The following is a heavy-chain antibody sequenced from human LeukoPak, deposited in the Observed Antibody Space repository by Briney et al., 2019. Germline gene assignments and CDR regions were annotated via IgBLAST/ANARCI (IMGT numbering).Heavy chain of an antibody. Sequence: SGPTLVNPTQTLTLTCTFSGFSLSTSGVGVAWIRQPPGKALEWLALIYSNGDKRYSPSLHSRLTINKDTSNNQVVLTMTNMDPVDTATYYCAHRRDSSGWHAFDYWGQGTLVTVSS. CDR3: AHRRDSSGWHAFDY. J-gene: IGHJ4*02. D-gene: IGHD6-19*01. V-gene: IGHV2-5*01. CDR1: GFSLSTSGVG. CDR2: IYSNGDK.